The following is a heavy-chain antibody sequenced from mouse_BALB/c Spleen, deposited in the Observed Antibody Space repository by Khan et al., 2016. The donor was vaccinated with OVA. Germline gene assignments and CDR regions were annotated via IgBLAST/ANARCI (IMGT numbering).Heavy chain of an antibody. D-gene: IGHD1-2*01. CDR3: ARTARIEY. V-gene: IGHV3-2*02. CDR1: GYSITSGYG. J-gene: IGHJ2*01. CDR2: ISYSGST. Sequence: EVQLQESGPGLVKPSQSLSLTCTVTGYSITSGYGWNWIRQFPGNKLEWMGYISYSGSTNYNPSLQSRISITRDTSKNQFFLPLNSVTTEDTATYYCARTARIEYWGQGTTLTVSS.